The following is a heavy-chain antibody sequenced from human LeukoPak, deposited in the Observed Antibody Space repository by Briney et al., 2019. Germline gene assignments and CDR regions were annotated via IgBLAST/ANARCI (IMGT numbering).Heavy chain of an antibody. CDR3: AKGSIAVAGLYYFDY. V-gene: IGHV3-23*01. CDR1: GFTVSSNY. Sequence: GGSLRLSCAASGFTVSSNYMSWVRQAPGKGLEWVSAISGSGGSTYYADSVKGRFTISRDNSKNTLYLQMNSLRAEDTAVYYCAKGSIAVAGLYYFDYWGQGTLVTVSS. J-gene: IGHJ4*02. D-gene: IGHD6-19*01. CDR2: ISGSGGST.